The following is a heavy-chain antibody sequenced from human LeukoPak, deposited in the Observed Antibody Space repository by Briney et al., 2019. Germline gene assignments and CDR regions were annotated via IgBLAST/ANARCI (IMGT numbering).Heavy chain of an antibody. D-gene: IGHD1-26*01. CDR2: IYHSGST. J-gene: IGHJ3*02. CDR1: GGSISSGGYS. Sequence: SQTLSLTCAVSGGSISSGGYSWSWIRQPPGKGLEWIGYIYHSGSTYYNPSLKSRVTISVDRSKNQFSLKLSSVTAADTAVYYCATGGSYYAAFDIWGQGTMVTASS. V-gene: IGHV4-30-2*01. CDR3: ATGGSYYAAFDI.